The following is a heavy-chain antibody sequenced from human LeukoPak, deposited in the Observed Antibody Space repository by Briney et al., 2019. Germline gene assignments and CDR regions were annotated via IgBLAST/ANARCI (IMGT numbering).Heavy chain of an antibody. Sequence: HPGGSLRLSCAASGFTFSSYWMSWVRQAPGKGLEWVSAISGSGGSTYYADSVKGRFTISRDNSKNTLYLQMNSLRAEDTAVYYCAKVLHSSGWYFDYWGQGTLVTVSS. CDR2: ISGSGGST. J-gene: IGHJ4*02. CDR1: GFTFSSYW. CDR3: AKVLHSSGWYFDY. V-gene: IGHV3-23*01. D-gene: IGHD6-19*01.